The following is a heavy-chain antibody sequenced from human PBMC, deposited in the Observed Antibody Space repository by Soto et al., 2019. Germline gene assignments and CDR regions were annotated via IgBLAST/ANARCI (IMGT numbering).Heavy chain of an antibody. V-gene: IGHV3-74*01. CDR3: VRDSHGDY. CDR2: IDHDGPT. Sequence: EVQLVESGGGLVQPGGSLRLSCAGSGFTFSNYWMHWVRQAPGKGLEWVSRIDHDGPTDYADSVRGRFTISRDNAENTLYLQMNCLRPEDTAVSYCVRDSHGDYWGQGTLVTVSS. J-gene: IGHJ4*02. CDR1: GFTFSNYW.